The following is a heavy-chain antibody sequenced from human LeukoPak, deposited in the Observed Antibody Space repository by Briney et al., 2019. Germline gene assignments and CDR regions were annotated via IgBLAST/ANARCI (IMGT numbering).Heavy chain of an antibody. D-gene: IGHD3-22*01. CDR3: AKGITMIVVQGAFDI. Sequence: GGSLRLSCAASGFTFDDYAMHWVRQAPGKGLEWVSGISWNSGSIGYADSVKGRFTISRGNAKNSLYLQMNSLRAEDTALYYCAKGITMIVVQGAFDIWGQGTMVTVSS. CDR1: GFTFDDYA. J-gene: IGHJ3*02. CDR2: ISWNSGSI. V-gene: IGHV3-9*01.